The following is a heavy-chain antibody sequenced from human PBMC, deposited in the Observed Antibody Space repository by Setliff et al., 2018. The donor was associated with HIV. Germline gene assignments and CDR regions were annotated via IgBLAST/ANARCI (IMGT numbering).Heavy chain of an antibody. Sequence: SETLSLTCTVSGGSITTGSYYWSWIRQSPRKGLEWIGYIYPIGSPDYPSGNTVYNPSFRSRVTLSLDTSKNQFSLRLTSVTAADAAVYYCTGDYNSGSHRFDYWGQGTPVTVSS. J-gene: IGHJ4*02. CDR2: IYPIGSPDYPSGNT. V-gene: IGHV4-61*09. D-gene: IGHD3-10*01. CDR3: TGDYNSGSHRFDY. CDR1: GGSITTGSYY.